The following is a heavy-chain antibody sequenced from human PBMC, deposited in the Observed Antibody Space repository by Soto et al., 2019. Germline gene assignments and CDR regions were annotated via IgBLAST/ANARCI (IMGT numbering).Heavy chain of an antibody. V-gene: IGHV3-23*01. Sequence: PVGSLRLSCAASGFTFSSYAMSWVRQAPGKGLEWVSAISGSGGSTYYADSVKGRFTISRDNSKNTLYLQMNSLRAEDTAVYYCAKEGVVILNYYYYYGMDVWGQGTTVTAP. D-gene: IGHD3-3*01. CDR1: GFTFSSYA. CDR3: AKEGVVILNYYYYYGMDV. J-gene: IGHJ6*02. CDR2: ISGSGGST.